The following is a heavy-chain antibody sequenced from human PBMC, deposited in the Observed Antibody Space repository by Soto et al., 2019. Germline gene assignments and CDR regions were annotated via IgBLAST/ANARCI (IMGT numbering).Heavy chain of an antibody. CDR1: GFSLATYGVG. Sequence: QITLKESGPTLVKPTQTLTLTCTFSGFSLATYGVGVGWVGQPPGKALEWLALIYWDDDKRYSPSLKSRLTITKDTSKNHVVLTMTNMDPVDTATYYCAHRLTLNSDWNYGRFDYWGQGTLVTVSS. CDR2: IYWDDDK. V-gene: IGHV2-5*02. CDR3: AHRLTLNSDWNYGRFDY. D-gene: IGHD1-7*01. J-gene: IGHJ4*02.